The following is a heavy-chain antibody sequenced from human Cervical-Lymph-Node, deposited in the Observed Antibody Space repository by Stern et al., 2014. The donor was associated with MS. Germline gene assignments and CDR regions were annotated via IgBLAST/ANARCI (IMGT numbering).Heavy chain of an antibody. D-gene: IGHD7-27*01. J-gene: IGHJ4*02. CDR1: GLTFNAYW. Sequence: EAQLEESGGGLVQPGGSLRLSCAASGLTFNAYWMTWVRQAPGKGLEWVANIKEDGSEKYYVDSVKGRFTISRDNAKDSLYLQMSSLRAEDTAVYYCGTGSHYDYWGQGTLVTVSS. V-gene: IGHV3-7*01. CDR3: GTGSHYDY. CDR2: IKEDGSEK.